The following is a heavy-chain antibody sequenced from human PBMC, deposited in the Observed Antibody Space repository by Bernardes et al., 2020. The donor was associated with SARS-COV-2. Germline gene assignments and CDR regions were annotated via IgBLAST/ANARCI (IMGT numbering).Heavy chain of an antibody. CDR2: VSGDGDNR. D-gene: IGHD6-19*01. V-gene: IGHV3-64D*06. CDR1: GFTFSSCY. J-gene: IGHJ4*02. CDR3: VKADYKFFWPSSGRGVHFVDK. Sequence: WRSLRLSCSASGFTFSSCYMHWVRQAPGKGLEYVSGVSGDGDNRQYADSVEDRFTISRDNSTDILYLQLTSLRLEDTAVYYCVKADYKFFWPSSGRGVHFVDKWGQGRLLTVSS.